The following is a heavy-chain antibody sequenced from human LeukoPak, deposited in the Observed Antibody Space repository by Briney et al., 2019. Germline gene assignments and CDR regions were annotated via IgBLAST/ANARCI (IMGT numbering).Heavy chain of an antibody. CDR2: LSDAGRVT. J-gene: IGHJ4*02. CDR3: ARDIRGYIQSDGYFDY. Sequence: GGSLSLSCAASGFTFTSHAVHWVRQAPGKGLEWVAVLSDAGRVTLYSDSVKGRFTVSRDNPNNTLFLQMNSLRAEDSAVYYCARDIRGYIQSDGYFDYWGRGTLVTVSS. V-gene: IGHV3-30*04. CDR1: GFTFTSHA. D-gene: IGHD1-1*01.